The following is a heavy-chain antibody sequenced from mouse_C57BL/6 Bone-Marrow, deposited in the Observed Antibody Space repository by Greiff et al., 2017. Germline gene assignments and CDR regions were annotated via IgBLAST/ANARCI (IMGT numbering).Heavy chain of an antibody. CDR2: IWRGGST. CDR1: GFSLTSYG. D-gene: IGHD4-1*01. V-gene: IGHV2-5*01. J-gene: IGHJ2*01. CDR3: AKPHWDLYYFDY. Sequence: VQRVESGPGLVQPSQSLSITCTVSGFSLTSYGVHWVRQSPGKGLEWLGVIWRGGSTDYNAAFMSRLSITKDHSKSQVFFKMNRLQADDTAIYYCAKPHWDLYYFDYWGQGTTLTVSS.